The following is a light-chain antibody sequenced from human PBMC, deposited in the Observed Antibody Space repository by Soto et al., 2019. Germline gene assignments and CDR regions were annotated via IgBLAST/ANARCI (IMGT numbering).Light chain of an antibody. V-gene: IGLV1-47*01. CDR3: AKWDDRLRVYV. CDR2: RND. J-gene: IGLJ1*01. Sequence: QSVLPQAASASGAPGRRGTIFCSTSTSRSGSNYVYWYQQLPGTAPKLLIYRNDQRPSGVPDRFSGSKSGTSASLAISGLRSEDEADHFCAKWDDRLRVYVFGTGTKVTVL. CDR1: TSRSGSNY.